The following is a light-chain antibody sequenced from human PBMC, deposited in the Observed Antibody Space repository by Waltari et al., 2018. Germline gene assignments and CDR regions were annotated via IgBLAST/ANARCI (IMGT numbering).Light chain of an antibody. CDR1: QGISSY. CDR3: QQYYSYQWT. Sequence: AIRITQSPSSLSASTGDRVTITCRASQGISSYLAWYQQKPGKAPKLLIYAASTLQSGVPSRFSGSGSGTDFTLTISCLQSEDFATYYCQQYYSYQWTFGQGTKVEI. J-gene: IGKJ1*01. V-gene: IGKV1-8*01. CDR2: AAS.